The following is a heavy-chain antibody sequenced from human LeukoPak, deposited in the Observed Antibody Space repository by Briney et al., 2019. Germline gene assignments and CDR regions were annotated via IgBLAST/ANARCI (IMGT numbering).Heavy chain of an antibody. CDR1: GYTFTSQG. D-gene: IGHD3-22*01. CDR3: ARAHPEYYDSSGYNPLDF. CDR2: ISTYNGNT. J-gene: IGHJ4*02. Sequence: ASVKVSCKAFGYTFTSQGISWARQAPGQGLDWMGWISTYNGNTNYAQKLQGRVTMTTDTSTSTAYMELRSLRSDDTAVYYCARAHPEYYDSSGYNPLDFWGQGTLVTVSS. V-gene: IGHV1-18*01.